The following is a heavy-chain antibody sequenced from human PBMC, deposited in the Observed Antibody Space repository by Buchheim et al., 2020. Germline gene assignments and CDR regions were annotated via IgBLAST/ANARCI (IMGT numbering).Heavy chain of an antibody. CDR3: AASRHCTRSSCPFFDS. D-gene: IGHD2-8*01. CDR1: GFTFTNAW. Sequence: EVQLVESGGGLVKPGGSLRLSCAASGFTFTNAWMSWVRQAPGKGLEWVGRIKSKTDGGTTDYVAPVRGRFTISRDDSKNMLYLQMNSLQIEDTAVYYCAASRHCTRSSCPFFDSWGQGTL. J-gene: IGHJ4*02. V-gene: IGHV3-15*01. CDR2: IKSKTDGGTT.